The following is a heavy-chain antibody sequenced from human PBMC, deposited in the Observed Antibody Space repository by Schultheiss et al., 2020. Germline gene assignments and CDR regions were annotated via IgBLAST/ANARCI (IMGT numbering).Heavy chain of an antibody. CDR2: INHSGST. V-gene: IGHV4-34*01. CDR1: GGSFSGYY. Sequence: SETLSLTCAVYGGSFSGYYWSWIRQSPGKGLEWIGEINHSGSTNYNPSLKSRVTISVDTSKNQFSLKLSSVTAADTAVYYCAKAYGSGSYYYYYYMDVWGKGTTVTVSS. J-gene: IGHJ6*03. D-gene: IGHD3-10*01. CDR3: AKAYGSGSYYYYYYMDV.